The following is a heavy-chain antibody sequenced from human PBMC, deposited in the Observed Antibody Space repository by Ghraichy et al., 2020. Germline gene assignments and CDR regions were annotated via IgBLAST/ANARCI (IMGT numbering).Heavy chain of an antibody. J-gene: IGHJ4*02. V-gene: IGHV1-18*01. CDR1: GFTFTSYG. Sequence: SVKVSCKTSGFTFTSYGFSWVRQAPGQGLEWIGWISADDGTTKYAQKFQGRVTMTSDRSTTTAYMELRSLRSDDTAVYLCARDNYDSTAYYPTVDFWGQGTLVNVSS. D-gene: IGHD3-22*01. CDR2: ISADDGTT. CDR3: ARDNYDSTAYYPTVDF.